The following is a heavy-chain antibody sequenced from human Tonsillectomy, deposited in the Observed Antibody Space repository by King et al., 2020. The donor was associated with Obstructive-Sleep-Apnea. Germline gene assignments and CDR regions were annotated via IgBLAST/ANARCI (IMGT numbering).Heavy chain of an antibody. CDR3: ARSDRDIAMGLFDY. Sequence: QLQESGPGLVKPSETLSLTCTVSGGSISSSSYWGWIRQPPGEGLEWIGHIYYSGCTYYNPSLTSRGTIPVDTSKNQFSLELNSVTAVDTAVYYCARSDRDIAMGLFDYWGQGTLVTVSS. CDR1: GGSISSSSY. CDR2: IYYSGCT. D-gene: IGHD5-18*01. V-gene: IGHV4-39*07. J-gene: IGHJ4*02.